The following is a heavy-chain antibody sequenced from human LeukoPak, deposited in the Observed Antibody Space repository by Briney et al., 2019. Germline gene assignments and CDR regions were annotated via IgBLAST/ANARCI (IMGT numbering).Heavy chain of an antibody. CDR1: GYTFTSYA. CDR2: INTNTGNP. J-gene: IGHJ6*03. D-gene: IGHD5-12*01. CDR3: ARTTEGGYIGYFYYYYMDV. V-gene: IGHV7-4-1*02. Sequence: ASVKVSCKASGYTFTSYAMNWVRQAPGQGLEWMGWINTNTGNPTYAQGFTGRFVFSLDTSVSTAYLQISSLKAEDTAVYYCARTTEGGYIGYFYYYYMDVWGKGTTVTISS.